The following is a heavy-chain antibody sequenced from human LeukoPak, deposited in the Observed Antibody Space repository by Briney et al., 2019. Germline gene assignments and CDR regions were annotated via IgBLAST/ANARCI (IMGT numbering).Heavy chain of an antibody. CDR3: ASSFIWFGDLAPLRY. D-gene: IGHD3-10*01. J-gene: IGHJ4*02. V-gene: IGHV4-61*01. CDR2: IYNGVNT. Sequence: SETLSLTCTVSGASVSSASYWTWIRQPPGKGVEWITHIYNGVNTNYNPSLKSRVTISVDTSKNQFSLKLSSVTAADTAVYYCASSFIWFGDLAPLRYWGQGTLVTVSS. CDR1: GASVSSASY.